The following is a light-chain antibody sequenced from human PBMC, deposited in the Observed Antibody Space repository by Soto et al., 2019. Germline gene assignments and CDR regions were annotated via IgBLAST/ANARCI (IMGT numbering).Light chain of an antibody. Sequence: EIVLTQSPATLSLSPEERATLSCRASQSVSSYLSWYQQKPGQAPRLLIYDASSRATGIPARFSGSGSGTDFTLTISSLDPEDFAVYYCQQRANWPPALTFGGGTKVEIK. V-gene: IGKV3-11*01. CDR3: QQRANWPPALT. CDR1: QSVSSY. CDR2: DAS. J-gene: IGKJ4*01.